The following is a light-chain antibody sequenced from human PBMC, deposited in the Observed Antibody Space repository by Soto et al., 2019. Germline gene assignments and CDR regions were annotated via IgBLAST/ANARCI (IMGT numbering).Light chain of an antibody. Sequence: QLTQSPSSLSASVGDRITITCQASRDIAHYLSWYQQKPGKAPQLLVYDASKLQTGVPSRFSGSASGTDFTFAISSLQPEDRATYFCQQYDDLPLTFGGGTKVEIK. CDR3: QQYDDLPLT. CDR1: RDIAHY. V-gene: IGKV1-33*01. J-gene: IGKJ4*01. CDR2: DAS.